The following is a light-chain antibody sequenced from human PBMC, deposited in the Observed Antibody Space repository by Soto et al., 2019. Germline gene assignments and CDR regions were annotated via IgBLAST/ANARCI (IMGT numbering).Light chain of an antibody. CDR3: SSYSRSSFYV. V-gene: IGLV2-14*01. J-gene: IGLJ1*01. CDR2: EVS. CDR1: SSDVGGYIY. Sequence: QSALTQPASVSGSPGQSITISCTGTSSDVGGYIYVSWYQQHPGKAPKLMIYEVSNRPSEVSNRFSGSKSGNTASLTISGLQAEDEADYYCSSYSRSSFYVFGTGTKLTVL.